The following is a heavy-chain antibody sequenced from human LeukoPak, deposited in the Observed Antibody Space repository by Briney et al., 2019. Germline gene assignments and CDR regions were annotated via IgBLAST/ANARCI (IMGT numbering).Heavy chain of an antibody. CDR3: ARDMVKDYDILTGHPNWFDP. Sequence: GGSLRLSCAASGFTFTIFGLNWVRQAPGKVPEWVSYISSSSSSTIYYADSVKGRFTISRDNAKNSLYLQMNSLRAEDTAVYYCARDMVKDYDILTGHPNWFDPWGQGTLVTVSS. D-gene: IGHD3-9*01. J-gene: IGHJ5*02. CDR1: GFTFTIFG. V-gene: IGHV3-48*04. CDR2: ISSSSSSTI.